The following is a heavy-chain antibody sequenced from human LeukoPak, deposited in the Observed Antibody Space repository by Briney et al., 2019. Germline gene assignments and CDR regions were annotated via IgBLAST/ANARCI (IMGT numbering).Heavy chain of an antibody. J-gene: IGHJ6*02. CDR2: MNPNSGNT. CDR3: ARSGGITMIVVYYYYGMDV. D-gene: IGHD3-22*01. CDR1: GYTFTSYD. Sequence: GASVKVSCKASGYTFTSYDINWVRQATGQGLEWMGWMNPNSGNTGYAQKFQGRVTMTRNTSISTACMELSSLRSEDTAVYYCARSGGITMIVVYYYYGMDVWGQGTTVTVSS. V-gene: IGHV1-8*01.